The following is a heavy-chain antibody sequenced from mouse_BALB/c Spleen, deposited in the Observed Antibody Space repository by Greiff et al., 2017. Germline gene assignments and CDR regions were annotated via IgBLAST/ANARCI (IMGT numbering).Heavy chain of an antibody. V-gene: IGHV1S29*02. CDR3: ARSNPGLTWFAY. CDR1: GYTFTDYN. CDR2: IYPYNGGT. Sequence: EVQLVESGPELVKPGASVKISCKASGYTFTDYNMHWVKQSHGKSLEWIGYIYPYNGGTGYNQKFKSKATLTVDNSSSTAYMELRSLTSEDSAVYYCARSNPGLTWFAYWGQGTLVTVSA. J-gene: IGHJ3*01.